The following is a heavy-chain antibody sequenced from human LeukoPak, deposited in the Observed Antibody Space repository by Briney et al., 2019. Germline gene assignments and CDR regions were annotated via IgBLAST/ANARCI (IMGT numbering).Heavy chain of an antibody. CDR1: GFTFSSYW. V-gene: IGHV3-7*01. CDR3: AKLRYCSGGSCHWAFDI. Sequence: PGGSLRLSCAASGFTFSSYWMSWVRQTPGKGLEWVANIKPDGSEKYYVDSVKGRFTISRDNAKNSLYLQMNSLRAEDTAVYYCAKLRYCSGGSCHWAFDIWGQGTMVTVSS. J-gene: IGHJ3*02. CDR2: IKPDGSEK. D-gene: IGHD2-15*01.